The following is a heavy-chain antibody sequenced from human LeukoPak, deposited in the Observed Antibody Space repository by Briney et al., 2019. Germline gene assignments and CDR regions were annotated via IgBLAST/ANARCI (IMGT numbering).Heavy chain of an antibody. Sequence: GGSLRLSCAASGFTVSSNYMSWVRQAPGKGLEWVSVIYSGGSTYYANSVKGRFTISRDNSKNTLYLQMNSLRAEDTAVYYCARDFSGSYDYWGQGTLVTVSS. CDR2: IYSGGST. CDR3: ARDFSGSYDY. CDR1: GFTVSSNY. V-gene: IGHV3-53*01. D-gene: IGHD1-26*01. J-gene: IGHJ4*02.